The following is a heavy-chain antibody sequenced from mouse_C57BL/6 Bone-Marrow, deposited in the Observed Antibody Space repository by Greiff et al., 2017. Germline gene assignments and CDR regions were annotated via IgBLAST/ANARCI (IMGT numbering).Heavy chain of an antibody. CDR2: IYPRRGNT. D-gene: IGHD1-1*01. V-gene: IGHV1-81*01. Sequence: QVQLQQSGAELARPGASVKLSCKASGYTFTSYGLSWVKQRTGQGLEWIGEIYPRRGNTYYNEKFKGKATLTADKSSSTAYMELRSLTSEDSAVYFCARKGITTVVAHWYFDVWGTGTTVTVSS. CDR1: GYTFTSYG. CDR3: ARKGITTVVAHWYFDV. J-gene: IGHJ1*03.